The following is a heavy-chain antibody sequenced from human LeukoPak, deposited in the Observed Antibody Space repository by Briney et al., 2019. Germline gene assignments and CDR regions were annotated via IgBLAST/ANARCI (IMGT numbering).Heavy chain of an antibody. V-gene: IGHV3-30*18. D-gene: IGHD5-24*01. CDR1: GFTFSSYG. J-gene: IGHJ3*02. Sequence: GGSLRLSCAASGFTFSSYGMHWVRQAPGKGLEWVAVISYDGSNKYYADSVKGRFTISRDNSENTLYPQMNSLRAEDTAVYYCAKVTMEMATIGNGAFDIWGQGTMVTVSS. CDR2: ISYDGSNK. CDR3: AKVTMEMATIGNGAFDI.